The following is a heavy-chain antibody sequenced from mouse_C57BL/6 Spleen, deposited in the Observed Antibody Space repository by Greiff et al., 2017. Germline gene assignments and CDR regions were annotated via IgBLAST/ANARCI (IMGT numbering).Heavy chain of an antibody. CDR2: INYDGSST. CDR1: GFTFSDYY. V-gene: IGHV5-16*01. CDR3: ARRGKLLTMDY. J-gene: IGHJ4*01. Sequence: EVQLVESEGGLVQPGSSMKLSCTASGFTFSDYYMAWVRQVPEKGLEWVANINYDGSSTYYLDSLKSRFILSRDNAKNNLYLQMSSLKSEDTATYYCARRGKLLTMDYWGQGTSGTVSS.